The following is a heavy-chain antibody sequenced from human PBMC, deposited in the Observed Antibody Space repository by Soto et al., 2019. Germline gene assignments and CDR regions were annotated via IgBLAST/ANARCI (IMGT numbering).Heavy chain of an antibody. V-gene: IGHV3-74*01. D-gene: IGHD6-13*01. CDR3: ARITSMSSP. CDR2: ISGDGSTT. Sequence: EVQLEESGGGFVQPGGSLRLSCAASGFNLSNYVMHWVRQAPGKGPVWVSQISGDGSTTIYADSVKGRFTSSRDNAKNTLYLHMDSLRAEDTAVYYCARITSMSSPWGQGTLVTVSS. J-gene: IGHJ5*02. CDR1: GFNLSNYV.